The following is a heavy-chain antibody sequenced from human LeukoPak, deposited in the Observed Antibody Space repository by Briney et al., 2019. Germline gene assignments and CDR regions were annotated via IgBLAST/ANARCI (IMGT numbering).Heavy chain of an antibody. D-gene: IGHD3-16*02. CDR3: ARLDYDYVWGSYRHNWFDP. V-gene: IGHV4-39*01. Sequence: SETLSLTCTVPGGSISSSSYYWGWIRQPPGKGLEWIGSIYYSGSTYYNPSLKSRVTISVDTSKNQFSLKLSSVTAADTAVYYCARLDYDYVWGSYRHNWFDPWGQGTLVTVSS. J-gene: IGHJ5*02. CDR2: IYYSGST. CDR1: GGSISSSSYY.